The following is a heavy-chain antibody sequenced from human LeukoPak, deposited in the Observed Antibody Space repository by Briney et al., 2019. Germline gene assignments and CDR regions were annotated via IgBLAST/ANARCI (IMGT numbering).Heavy chain of an antibody. CDR2: FYDGGST. J-gene: IGHJ3*02. V-gene: IGHV4-38-2*02. Sequence: SETLSLTCAVSGYSISNSFHWGWIRQPPGKGLEWIGSFYDGGSTYYNPSLRSRVTISVDTSKNQFSLNLSSVTAADTAAYYCARDFGNDYGDYIDAFDIWGQGTVVTVSS. CDR1: GYSISNSFH. CDR3: ARDFGNDYGDYIDAFDI. D-gene: IGHD4-17*01.